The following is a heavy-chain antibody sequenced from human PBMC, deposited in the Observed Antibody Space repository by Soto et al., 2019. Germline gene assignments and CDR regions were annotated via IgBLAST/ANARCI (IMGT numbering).Heavy chain of an antibody. CDR3: ARSSRFFAISELVT. Sequence: QVRLQESGPGLVKPSGTLSLTCDVSGDSISSINWWLWVRQPPGKGLQWIGEVNDTGTTNYNPSLKRRVTISVDKSQNHVSLNVASVTAGDTAVYYCARSSRFFAISELVTWGHGALVTVSS. CDR1: GDSISSINW. D-gene: IGHD6-6*01. CDR2: VNDTGTT. J-gene: IGHJ5*01. V-gene: IGHV4-4*02.